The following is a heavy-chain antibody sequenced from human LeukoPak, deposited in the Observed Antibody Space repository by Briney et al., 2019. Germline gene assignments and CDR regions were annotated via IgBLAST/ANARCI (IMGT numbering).Heavy chain of an antibody. D-gene: IGHD1-14*01. CDR3: AREILGGFNPGAY. CDR2: IHRSGSP. CDR1: LDSTTSNF. V-gene: IGHV4-4*02. J-gene: IGHJ4*02. Sequence: TSETLSLTCTVSLDSTTSNFWSWVRQPPPKGLEWIGEIHRSGSPNYNPSLQSRSAISIDRSRNQIVLELSSVTAADTAVYYCAREILGGFNPGAYWGQGILVTVSS.